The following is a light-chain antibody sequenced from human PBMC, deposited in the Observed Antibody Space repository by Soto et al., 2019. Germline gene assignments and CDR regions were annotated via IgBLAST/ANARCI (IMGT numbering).Light chain of an antibody. CDR1: QSISSW. CDR3: QQYNSYST. Sequence: EIPLTQSPSTLSASVGDRVTXNCRASQSISSWLAWHQQKPGKAPKLLIYKASSLESGVPSRFSGSGSGTEFTLTISSLQPEDFASYYCQQYNSYSTFGQGTKVDIK. J-gene: IGKJ1*01. CDR2: KAS. V-gene: IGKV1-5*03.